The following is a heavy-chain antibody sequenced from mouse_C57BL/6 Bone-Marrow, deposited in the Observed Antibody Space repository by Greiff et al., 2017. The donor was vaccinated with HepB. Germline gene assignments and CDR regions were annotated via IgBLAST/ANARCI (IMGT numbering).Heavy chain of an antibody. Sequence: QVQLQQSGAELMKPGASVKLSCKATGYKFNGYWIEWVKQRPGHGLEWIGEILPGSGSTNYNEKFKGKATLNADTSSNTDYMQRSSLTTEDSAIYCCASWWLLQGGLTYWGQGTLVTVSA. CDR2: ILPGSGST. V-gene: IGHV1-9*01. D-gene: IGHD2-3*01. J-gene: IGHJ3*01. CDR1: GYKFNGYW. CDR3: ASWWLLQGGLTY.